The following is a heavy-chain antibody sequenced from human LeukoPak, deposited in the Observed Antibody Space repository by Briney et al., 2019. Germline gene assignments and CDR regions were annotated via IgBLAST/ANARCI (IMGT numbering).Heavy chain of an antibody. J-gene: IGHJ3*02. CDR2: ISAYNGNT. CDR1: GYTFTSYG. V-gene: IGHV1-18*01. CDR3: ARDRRMWFGESLSDAFDI. Sequence: ASVTVSCKASGYTFTSYGISWVRQAPGQGLEWMGWISAYNGNTNYAQKLQGRVTMTTDTSTSTAYMEQRSLRSDDTAVYYCARDRRMWFGESLSDAFDIWGQGTMVTV. D-gene: IGHD3-10*01.